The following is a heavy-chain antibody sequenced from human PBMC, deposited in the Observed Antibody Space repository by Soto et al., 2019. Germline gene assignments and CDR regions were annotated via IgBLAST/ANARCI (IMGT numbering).Heavy chain of an antibody. D-gene: IGHD4-17*01. J-gene: IGHJ4*02. V-gene: IGHV4-59*01. CDR2: IYYSGST. CDR3: ARQMTTLTTFDY. Sequence: SETLSLTCAVSGGSISSYYWSWIRQPPGKGLEWIGYIYYSGSTNYNPSLKSRVTISVDTSKNQLSLKVSSVTAADTAVYYCARQMTTLTTFDYWGQGTLVTVSS. CDR1: GGSISSYY.